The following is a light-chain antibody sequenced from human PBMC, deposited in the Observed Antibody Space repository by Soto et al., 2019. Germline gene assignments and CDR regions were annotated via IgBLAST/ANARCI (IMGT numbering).Light chain of an antibody. V-gene: IGKV3-20*01. J-gene: IGKJ1*01. Sequence: DIVLTQSPGTVSLSPGERDTLSCRASQSVSNNWLAWYQQKSGQAPRVLIYGASSRVTGIPNRFSGSGSGTDFTLSISRLEPEDFAVYYCLQYGSSPWTFGQGTKVEIK. CDR1: QSVSNNW. CDR3: LQYGSSPWT. CDR2: GAS.